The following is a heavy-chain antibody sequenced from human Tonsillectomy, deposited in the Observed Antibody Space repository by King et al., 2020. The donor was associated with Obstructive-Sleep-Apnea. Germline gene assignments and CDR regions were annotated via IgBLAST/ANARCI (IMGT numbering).Heavy chain of an antibody. CDR1: GFTFSTYG. CDR3: AKDRDTAMGYYGMDV. V-gene: IGHV3-33*06. Sequence: QLVQSGGGVVQPGRSLRLSCAASGFTFSTYGMHWVRQSPGKGLEWVTLIWFDGSNKYYADSVPPPPPTSRDNSKNTLYLQMNSLRAEDTAVYYCAKDRDTAMGYYGMDVWGQGTTVTVSS. J-gene: IGHJ6*02. CDR2: IWFDGSNK. D-gene: IGHD5-18*01.